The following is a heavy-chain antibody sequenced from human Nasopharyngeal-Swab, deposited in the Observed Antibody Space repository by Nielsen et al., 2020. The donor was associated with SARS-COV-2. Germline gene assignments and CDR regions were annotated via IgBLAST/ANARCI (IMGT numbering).Heavy chain of an antibody. CDR3: ARDPTSVAGTGDYYYGMDV. Sequence: ASLKVSCKASGYTFTGYYMHWVRQAPGQGLEWMGRINPNSGGTNYVQKFQGRVTMTRDTSISTAYMELSRLRSDDTAVYYCARDPTSVAGTGDYYYGMDVWGQGTTVTVSS. CDR2: INPNSGGT. CDR1: GYTFTGYY. D-gene: IGHD6-19*01. V-gene: IGHV1-2*06. J-gene: IGHJ6*02.